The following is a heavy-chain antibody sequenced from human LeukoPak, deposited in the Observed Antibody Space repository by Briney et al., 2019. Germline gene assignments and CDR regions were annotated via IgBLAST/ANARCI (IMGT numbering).Heavy chain of an antibody. V-gene: IGHV4-38-2*02. D-gene: IGHD2-15*01. CDR2: ISHRGSP. J-gene: IGHJ5*02. CDR1: GYSISSDYC. CDR3: ARDGGFYYTASPNSWFDP. Sequence: PSKTLSLTCIVSGYSISSDYCWGWIRQAPGKGLEWIGSISHRGSPYYNPSLQSRVTMSADTPNNQFSLRLSSVTAADTAVYYCARDGGFYYTASPNSWFDPWGQGILVTVSS.